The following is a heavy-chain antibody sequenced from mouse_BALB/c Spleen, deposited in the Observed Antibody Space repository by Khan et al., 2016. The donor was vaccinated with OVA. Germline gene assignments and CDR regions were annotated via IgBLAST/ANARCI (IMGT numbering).Heavy chain of an antibody. CDR3: AREWCAWVPY. Sequence: QVQLQESGAELARPGTSVKLSCKASGYTFTDYNINWVKQRTGQGLEWIGEIYPGSGNTYYSEKFKGKATLTADKSSSTAYMQLSSLTSEDSAVYFCAREWCAWVPYWGQGTLVTVSA. CDR1: GYTFTDYN. CDR2: IYPGSGNT. D-gene: IGHD1-1*02. J-gene: IGHJ3*01. V-gene: IGHV1-77*01.